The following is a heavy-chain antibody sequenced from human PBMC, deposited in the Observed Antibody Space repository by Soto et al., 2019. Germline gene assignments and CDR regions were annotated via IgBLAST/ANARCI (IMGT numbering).Heavy chain of an antibody. J-gene: IGHJ5*02. V-gene: IGHV1-18*04. Sequence: ASVKVSCKASGYTFTSYGISWVRQAPGQGLEWMGWISAYNGNTNYAQKLQGRVTMTTDTSTSTAYMELRSLRSDDTAVYYCATNYDFWSGYSNWFDPWGQGTLVTVSS. CDR2: ISAYNGNT. CDR1: GYTFTSYG. CDR3: ATNYDFWSGYSNWFDP. D-gene: IGHD3-3*01.